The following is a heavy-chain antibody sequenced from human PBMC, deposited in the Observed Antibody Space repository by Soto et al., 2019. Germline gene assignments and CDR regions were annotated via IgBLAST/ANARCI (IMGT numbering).Heavy chain of an antibody. Sequence: PGGSLRLSCTASGFTFGDYAMSWFRQAPGKGLEWVGFIRSKAYGGTTEYAASVKGRFTISRDDSKSIAYLQMNSLKTEDTAVYYCTRETKTKGLLWERYYGMDVWGQGTTVTVSS. CDR1: GFTFGDYA. J-gene: IGHJ6*02. CDR2: IRSKAYGGTT. CDR3: TRETKTKGLLWERYYGMDV. D-gene: IGHD1-1*01. V-gene: IGHV3-49*03.